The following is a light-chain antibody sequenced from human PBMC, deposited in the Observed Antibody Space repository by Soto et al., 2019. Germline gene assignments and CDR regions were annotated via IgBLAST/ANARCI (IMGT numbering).Light chain of an antibody. CDR3: RSYTGGSTYV. J-gene: IGLJ1*01. V-gene: IGLV2-14*01. CDR1: SSDIGGYKD. CDR2: DVS. Sequence: QSVLTHPASVSGSPGQTITIAGPGRSSDIGGYKDVSWYEQHPGKAPKLMIYDVSNRPSGVSNRFSGSKSGNTATLTISGLQGEDEAEYYCRSYTGGSTYVFGTGTKVTV.